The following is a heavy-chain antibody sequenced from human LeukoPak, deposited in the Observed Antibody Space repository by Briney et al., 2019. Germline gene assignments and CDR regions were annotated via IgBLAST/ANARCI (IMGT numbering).Heavy chain of an antibody. Sequence: ASVKVSCKASGYTFTSYGISWVRQAPGQGLEWMGWISAYNGNTNYAQKLQGRVTMTTDTSTSTAYMELRSLRSDDTAVYYCARVSDSSGYYYAFDIWGQGTMVTVSS. CDR3: ARVSDSSGYYYAFDI. V-gene: IGHV1-18*01. CDR1: GYTFTSYG. D-gene: IGHD3-22*01. J-gene: IGHJ3*02. CDR2: ISAYNGNT.